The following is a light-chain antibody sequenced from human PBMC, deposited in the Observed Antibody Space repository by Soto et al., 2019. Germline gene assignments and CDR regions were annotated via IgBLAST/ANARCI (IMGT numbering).Light chain of an antibody. V-gene: IGLV1-40*01. J-gene: IGLJ1*01. CDR1: SSNTRAGSH. Sequence: QSVLTQPPSVSGAPGQRVTISRTGSSSNTRAGSHVRWYQQLPGTAPRLFIYANRNRPAGVPERFSDSKSGTSASLAISGLQAEDEADYSCQSHDSSPSGYVFGSGTKVTVL. CDR2: ANR. CDR3: QSHDSSPSGYV.